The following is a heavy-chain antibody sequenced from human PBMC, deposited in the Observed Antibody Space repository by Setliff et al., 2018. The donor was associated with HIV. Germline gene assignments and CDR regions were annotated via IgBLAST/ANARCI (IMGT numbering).Heavy chain of an antibody. J-gene: IGHJ4*02. CDR3: VRDPARRYYLDY. CDR1: GFTFSRYW. CDR2: INNDTTTT. Sequence: GGSLRLSCAASGFTFSRYWVHWVRQAPGQGLVWVSGINNDTTTTTYADSVKGRFSISRDNAKNTLYLQMNGLRGEDTAVYYCVRDPARRYYLDYWGQGTLVTVSS. V-gene: IGHV3-74*01.